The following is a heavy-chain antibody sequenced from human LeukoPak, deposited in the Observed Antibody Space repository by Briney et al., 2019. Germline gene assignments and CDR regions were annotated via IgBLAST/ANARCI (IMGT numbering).Heavy chain of an antibody. CDR3: ARHGGSWTFDY. Sequence: SETLSLTCTVSGGSVSNASYYWTWIRQPPGKGLEWIGYIDYSGSTNYNPSFKSRVTMSVDTSKNQFSLKLSSVTAADTAVYFCARHGGSWTFDYWGQGTLVTVSS. V-gene: IGHV4-61*01. D-gene: IGHD6-13*01. CDR1: GGSVSNASYY. CDR2: IDYSGST. J-gene: IGHJ4*02.